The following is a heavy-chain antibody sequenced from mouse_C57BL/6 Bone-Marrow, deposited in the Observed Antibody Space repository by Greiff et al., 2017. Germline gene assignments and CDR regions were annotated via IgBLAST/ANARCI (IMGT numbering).Heavy chain of an antibody. V-gene: IGHV5-12*01. J-gene: IGHJ1*03. CDR1: GFTFSDYY. CDR2: ISNGGGST. D-gene: IGHD2-13*01. Sequence: EVHLVESGGGLVQPGGSLKLSCAASGFTFSDYYMYWVRQTPEKRLEWVAYISNGGGSTYYPDTVKGRFTISRDNAKNTLYLQMSRLKSEDTAMYYCARQVGTNSDWYFDVWGTGTTVTVSS. CDR3: ARQVGTNSDWYFDV.